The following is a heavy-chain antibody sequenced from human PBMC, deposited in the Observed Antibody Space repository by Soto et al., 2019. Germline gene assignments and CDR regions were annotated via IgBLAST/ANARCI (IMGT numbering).Heavy chain of an antibody. J-gene: IGHJ5*02. CDR3: ARESAEGFLRFDP. Sequence: QVRLVESGGTLVQPGRSLRLPCVASGLNFSDYGMHWVRQAPGKGLEWVAMIWYDGSNKFYADSVKGRFTMSRDNSQNTAYLQMDSLRVEDAAVYYCARESAEGFLRFDPWGQGAHVAVSS. V-gene: IGHV3-33*01. CDR2: IWYDGSNK. D-gene: IGHD6-13*01. CDR1: GLNFSDYG.